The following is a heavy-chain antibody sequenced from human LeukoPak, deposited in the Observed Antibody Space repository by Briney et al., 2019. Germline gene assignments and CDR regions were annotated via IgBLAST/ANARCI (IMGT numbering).Heavy chain of an antibody. V-gene: IGHV4-59*08. Sequence: PSETLSLTCTVSGDSISSYYWSWIRQSPGRGLECIGYIYYSGSTIYNPPLKSRVTISVGTSRNQFSLKLKSVTAADTAVYYCAKITNGGASFDWWGQGTLVTVSS. J-gene: IGHJ4*02. CDR2: IYYSGST. D-gene: IGHD7-27*01. CDR3: AKITNGGASFDW. CDR1: GDSISSYY.